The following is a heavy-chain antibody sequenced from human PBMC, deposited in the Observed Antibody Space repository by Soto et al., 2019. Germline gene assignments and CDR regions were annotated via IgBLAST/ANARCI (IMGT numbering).Heavy chain of an antibody. V-gene: IGHV4-30-2*01. CDR1: GGSISSGGYS. CDR2: IYHSGST. Sequence: PSETLSLTCAVSGGSISSGGYSWSWIRQPPGKGLEWIGYIYHSGSTNYNPSLKSRVTISVDTSKNQFSLKLRSVTAADTAVYYCARQVLNYDTLTGHSNRLDPWGQGTLVTVSS. D-gene: IGHD3-9*01. CDR3: ARQVLNYDTLTGHSNRLDP. J-gene: IGHJ5*02.